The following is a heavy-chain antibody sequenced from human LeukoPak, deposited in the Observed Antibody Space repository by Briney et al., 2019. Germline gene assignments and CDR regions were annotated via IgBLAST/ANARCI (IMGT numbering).Heavy chain of an antibody. Sequence: SETLSLTCTVSGDFITAYYWSWIRQAPGKGLEWIGYVYYSWKTEYNPSLRSRVTISLEMSNHQFSLKLTSVTAADTAVYYCASNTGTVFDNWGQGALVTVSS. CDR1: GDFITAYY. CDR3: ASNTGTVFDN. CDR2: VYYSWKT. V-gene: IGHV4-59*01. J-gene: IGHJ4*02. D-gene: IGHD1-1*01.